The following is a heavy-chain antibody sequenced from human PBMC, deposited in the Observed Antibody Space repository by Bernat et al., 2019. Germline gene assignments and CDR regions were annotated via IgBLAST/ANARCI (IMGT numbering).Heavy chain of an antibody. J-gene: IGHJ5*02. CDR2: ISSSSSYI. Sequence: LQPPCNLVFCCLPAKLTLSSYSMNWVRQAPGKGLEWVSSISSSSSYIYYADSVKGRFTISRDNAKNSLYLQMNSLRAEDTAGYYCERTRTLNWFD. CDR1: KLTLSSYS. V-gene: IGHV3-21*01. CDR3: ERTRTLNWFD.